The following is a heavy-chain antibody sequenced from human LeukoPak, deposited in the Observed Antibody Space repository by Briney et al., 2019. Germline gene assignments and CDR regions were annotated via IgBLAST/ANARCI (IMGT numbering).Heavy chain of an antibody. CDR3: AKVGNSGWPSQEWYFDY. CDR1: GFTFSSYA. CDR2: ISGSGGST. J-gene: IGHJ4*02. D-gene: IGHD6-19*01. V-gene: IGHV3-23*01. Sequence: GGSLRLSCAASGFTFSSYAMSWVRQAPGKGLEWVSAISGSGGSTYYEDSVNGRFTISRDNSKNTLYLQMNSLRAEDTAVYYCAKVGNSGWPSQEWYFDYWGQGTLVTVSS.